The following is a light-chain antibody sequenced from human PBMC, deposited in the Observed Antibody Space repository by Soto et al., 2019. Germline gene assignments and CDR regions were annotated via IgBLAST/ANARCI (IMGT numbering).Light chain of an antibody. CDR2: SNN. CDR3: AAWDDSLSAFYV. CDR1: SSNIGSNT. V-gene: IGLV1-44*01. Sequence: QSVLTQPPSASGTPGQRVTISCSGSSSNIGSNTVNWYQQLPGTAPKLLIYSNNQRPSGVPDRFSGSTSGTSASLAISGLRSEDEADYYCAAWDDSLSAFYVFGTGTKVTVL. J-gene: IGLJ1*01.